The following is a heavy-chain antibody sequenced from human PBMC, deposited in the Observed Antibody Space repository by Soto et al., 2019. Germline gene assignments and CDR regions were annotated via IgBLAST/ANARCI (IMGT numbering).Heavy chain of an antibody. V-gene: IGHV4-59*01. D-gene: IGHD5-12*01. CDR3: AKYRRTDAEGYRLDF. CDR1: GGCISGYY. Sequence: SETLSLTCTLSGGCISGYYWSWIRQPPGKGLEWIGYVYYSGSNKYNPSLESRVTISVDMSNNQFSLMLTSVTAADTAVYYCAKYRRTDAEGYRLDFWGQGTLVTVSS. CDR2: VYYSGSN. J-gene: IGHJ4*02.